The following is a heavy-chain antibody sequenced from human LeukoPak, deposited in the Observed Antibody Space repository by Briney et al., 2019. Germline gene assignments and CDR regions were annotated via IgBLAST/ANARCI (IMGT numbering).Heavy chain of an antibody. V-gene: IGHV4-31*03. D-gene: IGHD5-18*01. CDR3: ARDNSYEPTHFDP. CDR1: GGSISSGGYY. CDR2: IYYSGST. Sequence: PSETLSLTCTVSGGSISSGGYYWSWIRQHPGKGLEWIGYIYYSGSTYYNPSLKSRVTISVDTSKNQFSLKLSSVTAADTAVYYCARDNSYEPTHFDPWGQGTLVTVSS. J-gene: IGHJ5*02.